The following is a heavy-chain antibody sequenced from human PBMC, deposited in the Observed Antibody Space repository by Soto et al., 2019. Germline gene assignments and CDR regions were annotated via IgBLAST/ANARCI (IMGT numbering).Heavy chain of an antibody. J-gene: IGHJ4*02. CDR3: ARLRHDSSGYSFDY. CDR2: IYYRGST. V-gene: IGHV4-31*03. D-gene: IGHD3-22*01. CDR1: GGSISSGGYY. Sequence: SDTLSLTCTVSGGSISSGGYYWSWIRQHPGKGLEWIGYIYYRGSTYYNPSLKSRVTISVDTSKNQFSLKPSSVTAADTAVYYCARLRHDSSGYSFDYWGQGTLVTVSS.